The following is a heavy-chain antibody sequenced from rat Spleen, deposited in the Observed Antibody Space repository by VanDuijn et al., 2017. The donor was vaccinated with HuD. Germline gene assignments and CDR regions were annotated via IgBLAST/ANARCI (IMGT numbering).Heavy chain of an antibody. CDR1: GFSLTGNN. Sequence: QVQLKESGPGLVQPSQTLSLTCTVSGFSLTGNNVHWVRQPPGKGLEWMGKMKFDGDTYYNSTLKSRLSISRDTSKNQVFLKMNSLQTDDTAVYYCTRERTYYFDYWGQGVMVTVSS. CDR2: MKFDGDT. V-gene: IGHV2S30*01. D-gene: IGHD1-9*01. CDR3: TRERTYYFDY. J-gene: IGHJ2*01.